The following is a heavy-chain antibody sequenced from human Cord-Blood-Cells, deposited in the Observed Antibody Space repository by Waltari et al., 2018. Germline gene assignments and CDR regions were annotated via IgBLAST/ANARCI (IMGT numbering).Heavy chain of an antibody. V-gene: IGHV1-46*01. CDR2: INPSGGST. D-gene: IGHD3-10*01. Sequence: QVQLVQSGAEVKKPGASVKVSCKASGYTFTSYYMHWVRQAPGQGPEWMGIINPSGGSTSYAQKFQGRVTMTRDTSTSTVYMELSSLRSEDTAVYYCARDYYYGSGRVFYYYYMDVWGKGTTVTVSS. J-gene: IGHJ6*03. CDR3: ARDYYYGSGRVFYYYYMDV. CDR1: GYTFTSYY.